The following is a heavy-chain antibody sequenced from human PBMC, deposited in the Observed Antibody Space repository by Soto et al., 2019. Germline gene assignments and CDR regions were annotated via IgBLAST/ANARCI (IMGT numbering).Heavy chain of an antibody. D-gene: IGHD2-15*01. CDR1: GFSLSNAGMG. CDR3: AQTEDGGRSRTPAGWFDA. V-gene: IGHV2-26*01. CDR2: IFSNDER. J-gene: IGHJ5*02. Sequence: QVTLKESGPVLVKPTETLTLTCTVSGFSLSNAGMGVRWIRQPTGKALEWLAHIFSNDERRFSTSLKNRLTISKDTFNSQVVLIMTNMDPVDTATYYCAQTEDGGRSRTPAGWFDAWGQGTLVTVSS.